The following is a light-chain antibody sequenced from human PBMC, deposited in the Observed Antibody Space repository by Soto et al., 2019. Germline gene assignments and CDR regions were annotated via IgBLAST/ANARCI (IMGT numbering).Light chain of an antibody. Sequence: DIQMTQSPSTLSASVGDRVTITLLASQSVSPWLAWFQQKPGKAPKALISKASNLESGVPSRFSGSGSGTEFTLTISSLQPDDFATYYCQHYYGHSWTFGQGTKVDI. CDR1: QSVSPW. CDR3: QHYYGHSWT. J-gene: IGKJ1*01. CDR2: KAS. V-gene: IGKV1-5*03.